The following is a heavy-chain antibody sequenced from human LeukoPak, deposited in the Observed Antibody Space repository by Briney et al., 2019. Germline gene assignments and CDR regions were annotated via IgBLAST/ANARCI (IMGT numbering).Heavy chain of an antibody. J-gene: IGHJ3*02. CDR1: GFTFDDYG. V-gene: IGHV3-20*04. CDR2: INWNGGST. Sequence: PGGTLRLSCAASGFTFDDYGMSWVRQAPGKGLEWVSGINWNGGSTGYADSVKGRFTISRDNAKNSLYLQMNSLRAEDTALYYCARDFGEGPPIVVVTDAFDIWGQGTMVTVSS. CDR3: ARDFGEGPPIVVVTDAFDI. D-gene: IGHD3-22*01.